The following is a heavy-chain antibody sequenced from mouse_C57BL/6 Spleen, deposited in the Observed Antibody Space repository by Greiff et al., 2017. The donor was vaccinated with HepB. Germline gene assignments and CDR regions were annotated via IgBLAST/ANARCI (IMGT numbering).Heavy chain of an antibody. CDR1: GYSFTSYY. CDR3: ARFTTVVDLDY. D-gene: IGHD1-1*01. J-gene: IGHJ2*01. V-gene: IGHV1-66*01. Sequence: QVQLQQSGPELVKPGASVKISCKASGYSFTSYYIHRVKQRPGQGLEWIGWIYPGSGNTKYNEKFKGKATLTADTSSSTAYMQLSSLTSEDSAVYYCARFTTVVDLDYWGQGTTLTVSS. CDR2: IYPGSGNT.